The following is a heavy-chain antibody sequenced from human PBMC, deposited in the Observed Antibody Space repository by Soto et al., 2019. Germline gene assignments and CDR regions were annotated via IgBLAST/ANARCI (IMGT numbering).Heavy chain of an antibody. V-gene: IGHV1-18*01. Sequence: QVQLVQSGAEVKEPGASVKVSCKASGYTFSNQGITLVRQAPGQGLEWMGWISAYNGDTNYAQRLQGRVSMTTDTSTNTAHMELRSLRSDDTAVYYCATATNPYYFDSWGQGTLVTVSS. CDR3: ATATNPYYFDS. D-gene: IGHD2-8*01. CDR1: GYTFSNQG. J-gene: IGHJ4*02. CDR2: ISAYNGDT.